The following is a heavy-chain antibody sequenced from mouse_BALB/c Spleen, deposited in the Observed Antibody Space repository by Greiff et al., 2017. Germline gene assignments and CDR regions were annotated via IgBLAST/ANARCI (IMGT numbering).Heavy chain of an antibody. Sequence: EVQVVEYGGGLVKPGGSLKLSCAASGFTFSSYTMSWVRQTPEKRLEWVATISSGGSYTYYPDSVKGRFTISRDNAKNTLYLQMSSLKSEDTAMYYCTRDRSYGYDEGDYFDYWGQGTTLTVSS. CDR3: TRDRSYGYDEGDYFDY. D-gene: IGHD2-2*01. CDR1: GFTFSSYT. J-gene: IGHJ2*01. V-gene: IGHV5-6-4*01. CDR2: ISSGGSYT.